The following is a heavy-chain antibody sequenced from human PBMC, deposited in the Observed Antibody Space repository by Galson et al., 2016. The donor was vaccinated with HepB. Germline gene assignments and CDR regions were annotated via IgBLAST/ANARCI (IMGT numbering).Heavy chain of an antibody. CDR3: ARVRTGGYYDSSGYHNLNKYWFDS. CDR2: IYSGGTT. V-gene: IGHV3-53*01. D-gene: IGHD3-22*01. Sequence: SLRLSCAASGFIVNINYMSWVRQAPGKGLEWVSIIYSGGTTYYADSVEGRFTISRDNSNNTLYLQMNSLRAEDTAVYYCARVRTGGYYDSSGYHNLNKYWFDSWGQGTLVTVSS. J-gene: IGHJ5*01. CDR1: GFIVNINY.